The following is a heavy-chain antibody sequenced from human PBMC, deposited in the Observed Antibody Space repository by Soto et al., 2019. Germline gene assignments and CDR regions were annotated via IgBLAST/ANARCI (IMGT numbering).Heavy chain of an antibody. Sequence: QVQLVESGGGVVQPGRSLRLSCAASGFTFSSYGMHWVRQAPGKGLEWVAVISYDGSNKYYADSVKGRFTISRNNSKNTLYLQMNSLRAEDTAVYYCAKDDSWSFDDWGQGTPVTVSS. J-gene: IGHJ4*02. V-gene: IGHV3-30*18. CDR2: ISYDGSNK. D-gene: IGHD2-8*02. CDR1: GFTFSSYG. CDR3: AKDDSWSFDD.